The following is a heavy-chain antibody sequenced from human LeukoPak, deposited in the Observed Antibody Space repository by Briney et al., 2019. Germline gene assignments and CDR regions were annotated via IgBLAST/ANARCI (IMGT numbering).Heavy chain of an antibody. J-gene: IGHJ4*02. CDR3: ARGGPGSHFDY. CDR1: GYSISSGYY. CDR2: IYHSGST. D-gene: IGHD3-10*01. Sequence: SETLSLTCAVSGYSISSGYYWGWIRPPPGKGLEWTGSIYHSGSTYYNPSLKSRVTISVDTSKNQFSLKLSSVTAADTAVYYCARGGPGSHFDYWGQGTLVTVSS. V-gene: IGHV4-38-2*01.